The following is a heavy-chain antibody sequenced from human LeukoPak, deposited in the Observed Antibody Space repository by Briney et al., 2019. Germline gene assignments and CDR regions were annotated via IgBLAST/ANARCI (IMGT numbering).Heavy chain of an antibody. Sequence: GGSLRLSCAASGFTFSSYEMNWVRQAPGRGLGWVSYISSGSTIYDADSVKGRFTISRDNAKNSLYLQMNSLRAEDTAVYYCARESIAVAGAPFDYWGQGTLVTVSS. CDR2: ISSGSTI. CDR1: GFTFSSYE. J-gene: IGHJ4*02. V-gene: IGHV3-48*03. D-gene: IGHD6-19*01. CDR3: ARESIAVAGAPFDY.